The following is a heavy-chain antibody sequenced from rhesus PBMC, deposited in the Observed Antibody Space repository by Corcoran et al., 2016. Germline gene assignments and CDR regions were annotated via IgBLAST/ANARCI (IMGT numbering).Heavy chain of an antibody. D-gene: IGHD5-24*01. CDR1: GGSISDDYY. CDR2: IYGSGGGS. Sequence: QVQLQESGPGLVKPSETLSLTCAVSGGSISDDYYWSWLRQPPGKVLEWIGYIYGSGGGSNYNPSLQNPVTMSIDTSKNQFSLKLTSVTAADTAVYYCASEREIQWVQFPDYFGQGVLVTVSS. CDR3: ASEREIQWVQFPDY. J-gene: IGHJ4*01. V-gene: IGHV4-106*01.